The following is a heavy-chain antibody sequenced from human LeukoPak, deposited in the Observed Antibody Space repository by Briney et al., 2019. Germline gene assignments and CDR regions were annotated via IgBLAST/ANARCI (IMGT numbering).Heavy chain of an antibody. CDR3: ASGSGSYRTPYYYMDV. D-gene: IGHD3-10*01. CDR2: ICSGGST. V-gene: IGHV3-53*01. CDR1: GFTVSSNY. Sequence: PGGSLRLSCAAPGFTVSSNYMSWVRQAPGKGLEWVSVICSGGSTYYADSVKGRFTISRDNSKNTLYLQMNNLRAEDTAVYYCASGSGSYRTPYYYMDVWGKGTTVTVSS. J-gene: IGHJ6*03.